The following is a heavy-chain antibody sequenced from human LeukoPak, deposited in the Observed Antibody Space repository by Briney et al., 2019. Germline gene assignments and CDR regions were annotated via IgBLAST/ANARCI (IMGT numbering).Heavy chain of an antibody. D-gene: IGHD2-2*01. CDR1: GFTFSSHS. J-gene: IGHJ4*02. Sequence: GGSLRLSCAASGFTFSSHSMNWLRQAPGKGLECVSSISSSSSYIYYADSVKGRFTISRDNAKNSMYLQMNSLRAEDTAVYYCARIDEDQLLELDYWGQGTLVTVSS. CDR3: ARIDEDQLLELDY. CDR2: ISSSSSYI. V-gene: IGHV3-21*01.